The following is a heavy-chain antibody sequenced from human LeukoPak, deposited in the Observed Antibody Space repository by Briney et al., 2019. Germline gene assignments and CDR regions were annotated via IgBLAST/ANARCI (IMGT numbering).Heavy chain of an antibody. CDR3: ARARTTIFGENYYYYYYMDV. J-gene: IGHJ6*03. CDR2: INSNSGGT. Sequence: ASVKVSCKASGYTFTGYYMHWVRQAPGQGLEWMGWINSNSGGTNYAQKFQGRVTITRSTSISTAYMELSSLRSEDTAVYYCARARTTIFGENYYYYYYMDVWGKGTTVTVSS. D-gene: IGHD3-3*01. CDR1: GYTFTGYY. V-gene: IGHV1-2*02.